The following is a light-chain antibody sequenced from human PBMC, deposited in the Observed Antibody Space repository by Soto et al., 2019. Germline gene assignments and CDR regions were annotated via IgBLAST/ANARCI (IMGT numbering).Light chain of an antibody. J-gene: IGLJ3*02. V-gene: IGLV1-40*01. CDR2: GNS. CDR1: SSNIGAGYD. CDR3: QSYDSSLSGWV. Sequence: QSVLTQPPSVSRAPGQRGTISCTESSSNIGAGYDVHWYQQLPGTAPKLLIYGNSNRPSGVPDRFSGSKSGTSASLAITGLQAEDEADYYCQSYDSSLSGWVFGGGTKVTVL.